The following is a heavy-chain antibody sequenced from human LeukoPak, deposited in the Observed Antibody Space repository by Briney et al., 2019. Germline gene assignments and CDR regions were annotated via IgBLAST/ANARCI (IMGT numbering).Heavy chain of an antibody. D-gene: IGHD3-10*01. CDR1: GGSISSSSYY. CDR2: IYYSGST. J-gene: IGHJ4*02. V-gene: IGHV4-39*01. Sequence: SENLSLTCTVSGGSISSSSYYWGWIRQPPGKGLEWIGSIYYSGSTYNNPSLNSRVTISVDTSMNQFSLKLRSVTTADTSVYYCARLGITMVRGVMDYWGQGTLVTVSS. CDR3: ARLGITMVRGVMDY.